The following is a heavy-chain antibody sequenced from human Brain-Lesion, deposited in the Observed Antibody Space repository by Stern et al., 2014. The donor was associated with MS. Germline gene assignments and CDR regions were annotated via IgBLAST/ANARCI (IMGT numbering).Heavy chain of an antibody. J-gene: IGHJ4*02. V-gene: IGHV4-61*02. D-gene: IGHD5-18*01. CDR3: VRETGGYTYGDTDFFDF. CDR2: IYARGST. Sequence: VQLEESGPGLVKPSQTLSLTCSVSGGSISSGSYYWNWIRQPAGKGLEWIGRIYARGSTNSSPSLKGRVFISGDTSKNQFSLKLSSVTAADAAMYYCVRETGGYTYGDTDFFDFWGQGTLVTVSS. CDR1: GGSISSGSYY.